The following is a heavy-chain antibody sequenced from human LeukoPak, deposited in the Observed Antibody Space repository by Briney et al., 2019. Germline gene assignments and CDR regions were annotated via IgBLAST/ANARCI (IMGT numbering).Heavy chain of an antibody. CDR3: ARSRGLFSSWYADY. Sequence: ASVTVSCKASGYTFTTYGIFWVRQAPGQGLEWMGWISAYNDNTNYAQKFQDRVTMTTDTSTSTAYMELRNLRSDDTAVYSCARSRGLFSSWYADYWGQGTLVTVSS. CDR2: ISAYNDNT. V-gene: IGHV1-18*01. D-gene: IGHD6-13*01. CDR1: GYTFTTYG. J-gene: IGHJ4*02.